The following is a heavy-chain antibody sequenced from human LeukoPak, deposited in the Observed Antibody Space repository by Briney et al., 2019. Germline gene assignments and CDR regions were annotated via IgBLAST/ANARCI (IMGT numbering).Heavy chain of an antibody. J-gene: IGHJ4*02. Sequence: GASVKVSCKASGYTFTSYDIHWVRQATGQGLEWMGWMNPNSGNTGYAQKFQGRVTMTRSTSISTAYMELSSLRFEDTAVYYCTRSVRNGHIDYWGQGTLVTVSS. V-gene: IGHV1-8*01. D-gene: IGHD2-21*01. CDR2: MNPNSGNT. CDR3: TRSVRNGHIDY. CDR1: GYTFTSYD.